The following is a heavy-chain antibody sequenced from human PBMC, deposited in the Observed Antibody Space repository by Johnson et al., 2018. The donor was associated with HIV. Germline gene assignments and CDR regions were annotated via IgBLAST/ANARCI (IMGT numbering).Heavy chain of an antibody. D-gene: IGHD2-2*01. CDR2: ISYDGSKK. V-gene: IGHV3-30-3*01. CDR1: GFTFSNYA. CDR3: AKDGDDGDEADGTKGAFDI. J-gene: IGHJ3*02. Sequence: QVQLVESGGGVVQPGRSLRLSCAASGFTFSNYAMHWVRQAPGKGLEWVAVISYDGSKKNYADSVKGRFSISRDNSKNTVYLQMSSLRVEDTALYYCAKDGDDGDEADGTKGAFDIWGQGTMVTVSS.